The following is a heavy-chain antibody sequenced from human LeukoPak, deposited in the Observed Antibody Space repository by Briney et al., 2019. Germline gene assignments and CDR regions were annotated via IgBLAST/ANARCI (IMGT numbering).Heavy chain of an antibody. J-gene: IGHJ4*02. D-gene: IGHD2-2*01. CDR3: TSLRQGYTTSGLGS. CDR1: GFTFSNAR. CDR2: IKSKTDGEIT. Sequence: KSGGSLRLSCAASGFTFSNARMSWVRQPQGKGLESVGRIKSKTDGEITDYAAPVKGRFTISRDDSKNTVYLQMNSLKTEDTGVYYCTSLRQGYTTSGLGSWGQGTLVTVSS. V-gene: IGHV3-15*01.